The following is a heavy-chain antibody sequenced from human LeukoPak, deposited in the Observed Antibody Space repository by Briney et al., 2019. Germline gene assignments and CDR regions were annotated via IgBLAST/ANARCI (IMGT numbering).Heavy chain of an antibody. V-gene: IGHV3-7*05. J-gene: IGHJ4*02. D-gene: IGHD6-6*01. Sequence: GGSLRLSCAASGFXFSNYWMHWVRQAPGKGLEWVANIKQDGSEKYFVDSVRGRFTISRDNAKNSLYLQMNSLRAEDTAVYYCARVSSTASPSYYFDFWGQGTLVTVSS. CDR3: ARVSSTASPSYYFDF. CDR1: GFXFSNYW. CDR2: IKQDGSEK.